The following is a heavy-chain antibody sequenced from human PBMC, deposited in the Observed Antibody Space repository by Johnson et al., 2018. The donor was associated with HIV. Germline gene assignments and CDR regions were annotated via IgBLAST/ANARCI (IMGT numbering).Heavy chain of an antibody. V-gene: IGHV3-15*01. CDR1: GFTFSNAW. Sequence: VQLVESGGGLVKPGGSLRLSCEASGFTFSNAWMSWVRQAPGKGLEWVGHIKSKTDGGTTDYAAPVKGRFTISRDDSKNTLYLQMNSLKTEDTAVFYCTTESMVRGVMGAFAIWGQGTMVTVSS. J-gene: IGHJ3*02. CDR3: TTESMVRGVMGAFAI. D-gene: IGHD3-10*01. CDR2: IKSKTDGGTT.